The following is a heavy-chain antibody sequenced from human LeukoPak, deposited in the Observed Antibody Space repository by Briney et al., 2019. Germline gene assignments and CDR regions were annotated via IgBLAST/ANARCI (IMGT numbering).Heavy chain of an antibody. CDR3: ARRGITAAGGLDP. V-gene: IGHV4-59*08. CDR1: GGSISSYY. CDR2: IYYSGST. Sequence: SETLSLTCTVSGGSISSYYWSWIRQPPGKGLEWIGYIYYSGSTNYNPSLKSRVTISIDTSKNQLSLILSSVTAADTAVYYCARRGITAAGGLDPWGQGTLVTVSS. D-gene: IGHD6-13*01. J-gene: IGHJ5*02.